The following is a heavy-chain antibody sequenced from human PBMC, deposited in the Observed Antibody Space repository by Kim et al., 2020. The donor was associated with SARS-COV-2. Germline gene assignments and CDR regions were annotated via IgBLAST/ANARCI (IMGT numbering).Heavy chain of an antibody. V-gene: IGHV1-24*01. Sequence: ASVKVSCKVSGYTLTELSMHWVRQAPGKGLEWMGGFDPDDGETIYAQKFQGRVTMTEDTSTDTAYMELSSLRSEDTAVYYCATAYAAAGTSAIDDWGQGTPVTVSS. CDR1: GYTLTELS. CDR3: ATAYAAAGTSAIDD. J-gene: IGHJ4*02. CDR2: FDPDDGET. D-gene: IGHD6-13*01.